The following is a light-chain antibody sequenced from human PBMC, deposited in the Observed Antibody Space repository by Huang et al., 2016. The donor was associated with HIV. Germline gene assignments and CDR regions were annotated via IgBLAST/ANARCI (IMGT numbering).Light chain of an antibody. V-gene: IGKV1-39*01. CDR3: QQSYTSPRVT. J-gene: IGKJ3*01. Sequence: DIRMTQSPSSLSASVGDTVTITCRASQSITNSLNWYQQKPGKAPRLLIYGTSTLHSGVPSLFSGSGSGTDFTLTIASLQPEDFATYSCQQSYTSPRVTFGPGTKVNIK. CDR1: QSITNS. CDR2: GTS.